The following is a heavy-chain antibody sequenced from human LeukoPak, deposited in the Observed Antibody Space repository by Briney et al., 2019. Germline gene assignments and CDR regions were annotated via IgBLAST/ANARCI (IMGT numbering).Heavy chain of an antibody. V-gene: IGHV4-39*07. CDR2: IYHSGST. D-gene: IGHD6-19*01. J-gene: IGHJ4*02. CDR3: ARGTLYSGWSYYFDY. CDR1: GGSISSSSYY. Sequence: SETLSLTCTVSGGSISSSSYYWGWIRQPPGKVLEWIGSIYHSGSTYYNPSLKSRVTISIDTSKNQFSLKLSSVTAADTAMYYCARGTLYSGWSYYFDYWGQGSQVTVSS.